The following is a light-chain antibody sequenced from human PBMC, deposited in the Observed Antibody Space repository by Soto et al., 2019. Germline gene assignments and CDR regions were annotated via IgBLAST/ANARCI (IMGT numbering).Light chain of an antibody. J-gene: IGKJ1*01. V-gene: IGKV3-20*01. CDR1: QSVSNNY. CDR3: QQYGSSGT. Sequence: EMALTQSAGILSLSLGERATLSCRASQSVSNNYLAWYQQKPGQAPRLLIYGASNRATGIPDRFSGSGSGTDFTLTISRLEPEEFAVYYCQQYGSSGTFGQGTKGDIK. CDR2: GAS.